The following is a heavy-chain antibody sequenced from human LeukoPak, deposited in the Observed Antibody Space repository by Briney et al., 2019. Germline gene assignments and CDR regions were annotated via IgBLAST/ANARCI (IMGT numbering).Heavy chain of an antibody. Sequence: SETLSLTCVVYNGSFSDYYWGWIRQPPGKGLEWIGEINHSGITYYNPSLKSRVTISGDTSKNQFSLKLSSVTAADTAVYYCARRPARAEYFHHWGQGTLVTVSS. CDR3: ARRPARAEYFHH. D-gene: IGHD6-6*01. CDR1: NGSFSDYY. CDR2: INHSGIT. J-gene: IGHJ1*01. V-gene: IGHV4-34*01.